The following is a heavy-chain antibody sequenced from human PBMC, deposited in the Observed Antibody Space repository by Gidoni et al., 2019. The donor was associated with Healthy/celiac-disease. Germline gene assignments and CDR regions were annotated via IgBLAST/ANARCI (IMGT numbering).Heavy chain of an antibody. CDR2: ISSSSGYI. CDR3: ARPRRADIVVVPAAIDYYYGMDV. J-gene: IGHJ6*02. CDR1: GFTFRSYS. Sequence: EVQLVESGGGLVKPGGPLRLSCAASGFTFRSYSMNWVRQAPGKGLEWVASISSSSGYIYYADSVKGRFTISRDNAKNSLYLQMNSLRAEDTAVYYCARPRRADIVVVPAAIDYYYGMDVWGQGTTVTVSS. V-gene: IGHV3-21*01. D-gene: IGHD2-2*01.